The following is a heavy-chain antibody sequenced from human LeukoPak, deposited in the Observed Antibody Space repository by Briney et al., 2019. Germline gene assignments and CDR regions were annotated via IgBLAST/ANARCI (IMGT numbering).Heavy chain of an antibody. V-gene: IGHV3-30-3*01. J-gene: IGHJ4*02. D-gene: IGHD2-2*01. Sequence: GGSLRLSCAASGFTFSTYAMHWVRQAPGKGLEWVAVISYDGSNKYYADSVKGRFTISRDNSKNTLYLQMNSLRAEDTAVYYCARDPEVPYCSSTSCYAGGHAHFDYWGQGTLVTVSS. CDR1: GFTFSTYA. CDR2: ISYDGSNK. CDR3: ARDPEVPYCSSTSCYAGGHAHFDY.